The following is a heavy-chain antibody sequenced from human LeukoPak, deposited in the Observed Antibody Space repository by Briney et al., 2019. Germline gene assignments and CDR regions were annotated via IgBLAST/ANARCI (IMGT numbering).Heavy chain of an antibody. Sequence: ASVKVSCKASGYTFTSYDISWVRQATGQGLEWMGWMNPNSGNTGYAQKFQGRVTMTRNTSISTAYMELSSLRSEDAAVYYCARAGIAAAGTKGGSFWFDPWGQGTLVTVSS. J-gene: IGHJ5*02. V-gene: IGHV1-8*02. D-gene: IGHD6-13*01. CDR1: GYTFTSYD. CDR3: ARAGIAAAGTKGGSFWFDP. CDR2: MNPNSGNT.